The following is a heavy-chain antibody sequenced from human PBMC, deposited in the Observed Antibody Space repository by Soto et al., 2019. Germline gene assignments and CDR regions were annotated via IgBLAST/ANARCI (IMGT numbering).Heavy chain of an antibody. CDR3: ARAASYYSLWSGYYPSRNGMDV. D-gene: IGHD3-3*01. CDR2: IWYDGSKK. V-gene: IGHV3-33*01. CDR1: GFTFSSFG. J-gene: IGHJ6*02. Sequence: QVQVVESGGGVVQPGRSLRLSCAASGFTFSSFGMHWVRQAPGKGLEWVSLIWYDGSKKSYGDSVKGRFTISRDNSRNTVYLQMTSLRADDTAVYYCARAASYYSLWSGYYPSRNGMDVWGQGTTVTVSS.